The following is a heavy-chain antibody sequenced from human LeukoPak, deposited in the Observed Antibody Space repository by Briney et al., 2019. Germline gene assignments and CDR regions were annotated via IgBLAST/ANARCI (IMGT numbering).Heavy chain of an antibody. Sequence: EASVKVSCKASGGIFSSYAISWVRQAPGQGLEWMGGIIPIFGTANYAQKFQGRVTITADKSTSTAYMELSSLRSEDTAVYYCASGRSGFGLRLGERYYYYYDMDVWGKGTTVTVSS. CDR1: GGIFSSYA. J-gene: IGHJ6*03. CDR2: IIPIFGTA. D-gene: IGHD3-16*01. CDR3: ASGRSGFGLRLGERYYYYYDMDV. V-gene: IGHV1-69*06.